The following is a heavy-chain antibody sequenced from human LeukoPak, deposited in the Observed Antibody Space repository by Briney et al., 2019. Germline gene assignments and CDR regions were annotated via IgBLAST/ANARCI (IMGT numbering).Heavy chain of an antibody. CDR3: ARVEYYYDSSGYFDY. Sequence: GGSLRLSCAASGFTFDDYGMSWVRQAPGKGLEWVSGINWSGGSTGYADSVKGRFTISRDNAKNSLYLQMNSLRAEDTALYYCARVEYYYDSSGYFDYWGQGTLVTVSS. CDR2: INWSGGST. V-gene: IGHV3-20*04. D-gene: IGHD3-22*01. J-gene: IGHJ4*02. CDR1: GFTFDDYG.